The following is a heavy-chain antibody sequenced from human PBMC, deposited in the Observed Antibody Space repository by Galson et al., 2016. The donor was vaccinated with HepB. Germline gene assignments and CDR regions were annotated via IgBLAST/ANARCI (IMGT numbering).Heavy chain of an antibody. Sequence: PALVKPTQTLTLTCTFSGFSLSTSGVGVGWVRQPPGKALEWLALIYWNDDKRYSPSLKGRLTITKDTSKNQVVLTMTNMDPVDTATYYCAHVRPSMLRRVIITHWFDPWGQGTLVTVSS. CDR3: AHVRPSMLRRVIITHWFDP. J-gene: IGHJ5*02. CDR2: IYWNDDK. V-gene: IGHV2-5*01. D-gene: IGHD3-10*01. CDR1: GFSLSTSGVG.